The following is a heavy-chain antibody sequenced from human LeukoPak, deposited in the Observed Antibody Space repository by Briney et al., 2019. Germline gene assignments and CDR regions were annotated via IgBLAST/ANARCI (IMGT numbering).Heavy chain of an antibody. D-gene: IGHD3-9*01. CDR2: IYYSGST. CDR3: ARETPLRYFDWLPHNYFDY. V-gene: IGHV4-39*07. CDR1: GGSISSSSYY. Sequence: SETLSLTCTVSGGSISSSSYYWGWIRQPPGTGLEWIGSIYYSGSTYYNPSLKSRVTISVDTSKNQFSLKLSSVTAADTAVYYCARETPLRYFDWLPHNYFDYWGQGTLVTVSS. J-gene: IGHJ4*02.